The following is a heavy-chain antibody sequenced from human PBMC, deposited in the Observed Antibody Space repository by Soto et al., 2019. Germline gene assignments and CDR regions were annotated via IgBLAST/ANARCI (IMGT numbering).Heavy chain of an antibody. CDR1: GFTFSSYA. CDR3: VKSKVVHKPPSAQGY. D-gene: IGHD2-15*01. CDR2: ISGSGGST. V-gene: IGHV3-23*01. Sequence: EVQLLESGGGLVQPGGSLRLSCAASGFTFSSYAMSWVRQAPGKGLEWVSAISGSGGSTYYADSVKGRFTISRDNSKNTLYLQMNSLRAGDTAVYYCVKSKVVHKPPSAQGYLGQGTLVTVSS. J-gene: IGHJ4*02.